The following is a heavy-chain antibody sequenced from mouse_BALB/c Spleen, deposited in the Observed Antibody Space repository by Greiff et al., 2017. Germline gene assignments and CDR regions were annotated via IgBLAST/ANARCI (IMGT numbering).Heavy chain of an antibody. V-gene: IGHV2-9*02. J-gene: IGHJ4*01. CDR1: GFSLTSYG. Sequence: QVHVKQSGPGLVAPSQSLSITCTVSGFSLTSYGVHWVRQPPGKGLEWLGVIWAGGSTNYNSALMSRLSISKDNSKSQVFLKMNSLQTDDTAMYYCASIYYDYSYYAMDYWGQGTSVTVSS. CDR3: ASIYYDYSYYAMDY. CDR2: IWAGGST. D-gene: IGHD2-4*01.